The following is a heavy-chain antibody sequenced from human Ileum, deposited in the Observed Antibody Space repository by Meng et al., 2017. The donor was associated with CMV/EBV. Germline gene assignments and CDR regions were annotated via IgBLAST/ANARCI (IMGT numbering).Heavy chain of an antibody. CDR2: MRSDGTNK. V-gene: IGHV3-30*02. CDR1: GFTFSSSC. Sequence: GGSLRLSCAASGFTFSSSCIHWVRQAPGKGLHWVAFMRSDGTNKFYAESVKGRFTISRDISKNTVYLQMSSLRAADTALYYCAKVDESRGWEDFDYWGQGTLVTVSS. D-gene: IGHD6-19*01. CDR3: AKVDESRGWEDFDY. J-gene: IGHJ4*02.